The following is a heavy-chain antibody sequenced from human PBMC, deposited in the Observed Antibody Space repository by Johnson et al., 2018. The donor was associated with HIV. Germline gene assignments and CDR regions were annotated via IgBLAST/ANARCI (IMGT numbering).Heavy chain of an antibody. V-gene: IGHV3-11*04. CDR2: ISGSGGAI. CDR1: GFTFSDYY. J-gene: IGHJ3*01. Sequence: QVQLVESGGGLVKPGGSLRLSCAASGFTFSDYYMSWIRQAPGKGLEWVSSISGSGGAIYYAASVKGRFTISRGNAKNPLYLQMNSLRAGDTAVYYCVGGLYSSAWYFGDLDAFDVWGQGTMVTVSS. CDR3: VGGLYSSAWYFGDLDAFDV. D-gene: IGHD6-19*01.